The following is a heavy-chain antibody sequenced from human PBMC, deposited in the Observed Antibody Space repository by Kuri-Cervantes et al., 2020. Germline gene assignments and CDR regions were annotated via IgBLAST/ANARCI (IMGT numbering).Heavy chain of an antibody. V-gene: IGHV4-39*01. J-gene: IGHJ4*02. Sequence: GSLRLSCTVSGGSISSSSYYWGWIRQPPGKGLEWIGSIYYSGSTYYNPSLKSRVTMSVDTSKNQFSLKLSSVTAADTAVYYCARVLATMVRGVIIMSDYFDYWGQGTLVTVSS. CDR2: IYYSGST. CDR1: GGSISSSSYY. D-gene: IGHD3-10*01. CDR3: ARVLATMVRGVIIMSDYFDY.